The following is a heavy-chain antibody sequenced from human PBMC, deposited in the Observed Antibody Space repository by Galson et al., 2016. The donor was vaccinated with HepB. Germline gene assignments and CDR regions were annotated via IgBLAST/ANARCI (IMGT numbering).Heavy chain of an antibody. CDR1: GFTFNSYA. CDR2: ISYDGRKK. CDR3: VRDMAPGGAGV. V-gene: IGHV3-30*04. D-gene: IGHD3-16*01. J-gene: IGHJ6*02. Sequence: SLRLSCAASGFTFNSYAMHWVRQAPGKAPEWVAVISYDGRKKYYADSVKGRFTISRDNARNSLYLQMNSLEPEDSALYYCVRDMAPGGAGVWGQGTTVTVSS.